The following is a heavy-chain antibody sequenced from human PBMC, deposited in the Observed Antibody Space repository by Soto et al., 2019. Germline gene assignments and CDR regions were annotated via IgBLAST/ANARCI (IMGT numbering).Heavy chain of an antibody. V-gene: IGHV3-23*01. J-gene: IGHJ6*03. Sequence: PGGSLRLSCAASGFTFSSYAMSWVRQAPGKGLEWVPAISGSGGSTYYADSVKGRFTISRDNSKNTLYLQMNSLRAEDTAVYYCAKDPAAAGTTPECYMDVWGKGTTVTVSS. CDR1: GFTFSSYA. CDR3: AKDPAAAGTTPECYMDV. D-gene: IGHD6-13*01. CDR2: ISGSGGST.